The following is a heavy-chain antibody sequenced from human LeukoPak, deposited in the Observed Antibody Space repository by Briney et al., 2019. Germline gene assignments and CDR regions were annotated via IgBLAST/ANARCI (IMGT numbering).Heavy chain of an antibody. V-gene: IGHV4-4*07. Sequence: SETLSLTCTVYGGSISSYYWSWIRQPAGKGLEWIGRIYTSGSTNYNPSLKSRVTMSVDTSKNQFSLKLSSVTAADTAVYYCARDRGGSSSSWYWFDPWGQGTLVTVSS. J-gene: IGHJ5*02. CDR1: GGSISSYY. CDR2: IYTSGST. CDR3: ARDRGGSSSSWYWFDP. D-gene: IGHD6-13*01.